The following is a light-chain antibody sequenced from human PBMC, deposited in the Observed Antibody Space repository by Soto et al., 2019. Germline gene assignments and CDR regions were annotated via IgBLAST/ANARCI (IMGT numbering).Light chain of an antibody. CDR2: DAS. Sequence: EIVLTQSSATLSLSPGERATLSCRASQSISSQLAWYQQKPGQAPRLLIYDASNRATGIPARFRGSGSGTDFTLTIAGLEPEDFAVYYCQQRGNWPSLTFGGGTKVEIK. V-gene: IGKV3-11*01. CDR3: QQRGNWPSLT. CDR1: QSISSQ. J-gene: IGKJ4*01.